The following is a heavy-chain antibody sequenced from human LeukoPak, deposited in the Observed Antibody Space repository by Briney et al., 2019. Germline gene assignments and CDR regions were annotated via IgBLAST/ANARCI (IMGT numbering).Heavy chain of an antibody. J-gene: IGHJ5*02. CDR2: ISGSGGST. CDR3: AKGSNGDYQRVPFDP. Sequence: GGSLRLSCAASGFTFSSYAMRWVRQAPGKGLEWVSAISGSGGSTYYADSVKGRFTISRDNSKNTLYLQMNSLRAEDTAVYYCAKGSNGDYQRVPFDPWGQGTLVTVSS. CDR1: GFTFSSYA. D-gene: IGHD4-17*01. V-gene: IGHV3-23*01.